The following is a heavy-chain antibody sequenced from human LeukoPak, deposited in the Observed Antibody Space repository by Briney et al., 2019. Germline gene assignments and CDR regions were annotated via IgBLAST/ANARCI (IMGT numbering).Heavy chain of an antibody. CDR1: GGSVSSGRYY. V-gene: IGHV4-61*01. CDR2: IYYSGST. D-gene: IGHD1-26*01. J-gene: IGHJ3*02. CDR3: ARGGGSYGFVLGAFDI. Sequence: KASETLSLTCTVSGGSVSSGRYYRSWIRQPPGKGLEWIGYIYYSGSTNYNPSLKSRVTISVDTSKNQFSLKLSSVTAADTAVYYCARGGGSYGFVLGAFDIWGQGTMVTVSS.